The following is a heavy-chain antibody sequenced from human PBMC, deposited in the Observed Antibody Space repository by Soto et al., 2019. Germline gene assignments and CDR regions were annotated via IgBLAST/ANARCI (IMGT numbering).Heavy chain of an antibody. J-gene: IGHJ4*02. Sequence: GGSLRLSCAASRFTFTKAWMSWVRQAPGKGLEWVGRIKSKTDGGTTDYAAPVKGRFTISRDDSKNTLYLQMNSLKTEDTAVYYCTTEGPGYCSGGSCYAIDYWGQGTLVTVSS. CDR3: TTEGPGYCSGGSCYAIDY. D-gene: IGHD2-15*01. V-gene: IGHV3-15*01. CDR2: IKSKTDGGTT. CDR1: RFTFTKAW.